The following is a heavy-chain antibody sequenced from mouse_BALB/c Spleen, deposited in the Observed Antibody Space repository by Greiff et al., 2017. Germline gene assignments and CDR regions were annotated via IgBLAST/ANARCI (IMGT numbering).Heavy chain of an antibody. D-gene: IGHD4-1*01. CDR2: ISDGGSYT. V-gene: IGHV5-4*02. J-gene: IGHJ4*01. Sequence: EVMLVESGGGLVKPGGSLKLSCAASGFTFSDYYMYWVRQTPEKRLEWVATISDGGSYTYYPDSVKGRFTISRDNAKNNLYLKMSSLKSEDTAMYYCASGRNYYAMDYWGQGTSVTVSS. CDR1: GFTFSDYY. CDR3: ASGRNYYAMDY.